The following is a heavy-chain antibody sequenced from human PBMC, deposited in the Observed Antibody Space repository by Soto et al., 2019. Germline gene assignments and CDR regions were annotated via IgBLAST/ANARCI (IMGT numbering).Heavy chain of an antibody. CDR2: IYYSGST. D-gene: IGHD5-12*01. CDR1: GGSISSYY. CDR3: ANIPSGYDYSY. J-gene: IGHJ4*02. V-gene: IGHV4-59*12. Sequence: PSETLSLTCTVSGGSISSYYWSWIRQPPGKGLEWIGYIYYSGSTNYNPSLKSRVTISRDNSKNTLYLQMNSLRAEDTAVYYCANIPSGYDYSYWGQGTLVTVSS.